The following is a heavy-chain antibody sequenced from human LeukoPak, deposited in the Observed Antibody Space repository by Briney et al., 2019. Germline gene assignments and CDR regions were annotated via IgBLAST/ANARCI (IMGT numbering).Heavy chain of an antibody. Sequence: GGSLRLSCAAPGFTFSSYEMNWVRQAPGKGLEWVSGISWNSGSIGYADSVKGRFTISRDNAKNSLYLQMNSLRAEDTALYYCAKDTSPVIAAAGIHDWGQGTLVTVSS. D-gene: IGHD6-13*01. V-gene: IGHV3-9*01. CDR3: AKDTSPVIAAAGIHD. J-gene: IGHJ4*02. CDR1: GFTFSSYE. CDR2: ISWNSGSI.